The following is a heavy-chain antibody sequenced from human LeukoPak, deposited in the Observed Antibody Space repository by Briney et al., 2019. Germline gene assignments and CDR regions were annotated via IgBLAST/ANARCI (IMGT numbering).Heavy chain of an antibody. Sequence: ASVKVSCKVSGYTLTELSMHWVRQAPGKGLEWMGGFDPEDGEAIYAQKFQGRVTMTEDTSTDTAYMELSSLRSEDTAVYYCATVGSGWYEHFQHWGQGTLVTVSS. CDR3: ATVGSGWYEHFQH. V-gene: IGHV1-24*01. D-gene: IGHD6-19*01. J-gene: IGHJ1*01. CDR2: FDPEDGEA. CDR1: GYTLTELS.